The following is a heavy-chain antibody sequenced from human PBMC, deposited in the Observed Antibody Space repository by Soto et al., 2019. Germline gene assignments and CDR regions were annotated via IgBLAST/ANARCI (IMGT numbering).Heavy chain of an antibody. D-gene: IGHD2-15*01. CDR1: GFTFGGYT. CDR3: AKGSLSCSGGSCYDY. CDR2: ISWGGGST. J-gene: IGHJ4*02. V-gene: IGHV3-43*01. Sequence: EVQLVESGGVVVQPGGSLRLSCAASGFTFGGYTMHWVRQAPGKGLEWVSRISWGGGSTYYADSVKGRFTISRDNSKNSLYLQMNSLRTEDTALYDCAKGSLSCSGGSCYDYWGQGTLVTVSS.